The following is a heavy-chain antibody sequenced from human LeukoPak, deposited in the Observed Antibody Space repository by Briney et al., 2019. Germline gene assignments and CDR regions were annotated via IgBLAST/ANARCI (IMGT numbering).Heavy chain of an antibody. CDR3: ARIDSGWFGVSF. CDR1: GYTFTGHF. CDR2: IKPNSGAT. Sequence: ASVKVSCKASGYTFTGHFIHWVRQAPGQGLEWMGRIKPNSGATNATQKFQDRVNMTRDRSISTAFMELSGLRSDDTAIYYCARIDSGWFGVSFWGQGTLVTVSS. J-gene: IGHJ4*02. D-gene: IGHD6-19*01. V-gene: IGHV1-2*06.